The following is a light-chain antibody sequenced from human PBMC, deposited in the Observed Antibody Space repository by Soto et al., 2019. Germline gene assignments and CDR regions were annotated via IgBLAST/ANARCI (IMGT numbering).Light chain of an antibody. CDR1: QSVSSN. V-gene: IGKV3-15*01. CDR2: GAS. Sequence: EIVMTQSPATLSVSPGERATLSCRASQSVSSNLAWYQQKPGQAPRLLIYGASTRATGIPARFSGSGSGTEFTLTISSLQSEDFAVYYCQQYNNWPPVEMDTFGQGTKLEIK. CDR3: QQYNNWPPVEMDT. J-gene: IGKJ2*01.